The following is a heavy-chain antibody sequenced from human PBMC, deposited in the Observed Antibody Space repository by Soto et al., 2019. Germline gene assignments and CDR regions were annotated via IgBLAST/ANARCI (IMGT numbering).Heavy chain of an antibody. CDR1: GGTFSSYA. Sequence: SVKVSCKASGGTFSSYAISWARQAPGQGLEWMGGIIPIFGTANYAQKFQGRVTITADESTSKAYMELSSLRSEDTAVYYCARRFVAVAGTDYYYYYGMDVWGQGTTVTVSS. CDR2: IIPIFGTA. J-gene: IGHJ6*02. V-gene: IGHV1-69*13. CDR3: ARRFVAVAGTDYYYYYGMDV. D-gene: IGHD6-19*01.